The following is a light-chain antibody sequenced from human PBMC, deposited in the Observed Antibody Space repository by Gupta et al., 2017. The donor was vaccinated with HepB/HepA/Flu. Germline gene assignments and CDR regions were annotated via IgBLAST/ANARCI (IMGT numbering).Light chain of an antibody. Sequence: DIVMTQSPDSLAVSLGERATINCKCSQSVLYSSNNKNYLAWYQQKPGQPPKLLLYWASTRESGVPDRFSGSGSGTDFTLTISSLQAEDVAVYYCQQYYSTPWTFGQGTKVEIK. CDR1: QSVLYSSNNKNY. CDR3: QQYYSTPWT. J-gene: IGKJ1*01. V-gene: IGKV4-1*01. CDR2: WAS.